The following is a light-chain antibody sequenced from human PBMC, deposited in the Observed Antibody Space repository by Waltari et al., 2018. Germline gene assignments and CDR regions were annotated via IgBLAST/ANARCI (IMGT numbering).Light chain of an antibody. Sequence: QSALTQPASVSGSPGQTLTISCTGTSSDLGGHNYVSWYQQHPGKAPKLMIYDVVKRPSGVSNRFSGSKSGNTASLTISGLQAEDDAIYYCSSYASSKFGGGTKLTVL. CDR2: DVV. CDR1: SSDLGGHNY. V-gene: IGLV2-14*01. CDR3: SSYASSK. J-gene: IGLJ2*01.